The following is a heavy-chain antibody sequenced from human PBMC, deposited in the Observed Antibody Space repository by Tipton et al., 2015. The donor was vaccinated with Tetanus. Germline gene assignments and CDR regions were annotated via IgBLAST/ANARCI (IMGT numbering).Heavy chain of an antibody. CDR2: VYYSGNT. Sequence: TLSLTCTVSGASVSRSNYHWGWIRQPPGKGLEFIGRVYYSGNTYYNPSLKSRVTISVDTSKNQFSLKLSSVTATDTAVYYCAAQIIPTDRGGWFDPWGQGTLVTVSS. CDR3: AAQIIPTDRGGWFDP. CDR1: GASVSRSNYH. V-gene: IGHV4-39*01. D-gene: IGHD3-3*01. J-gene: IGHJ5*02.